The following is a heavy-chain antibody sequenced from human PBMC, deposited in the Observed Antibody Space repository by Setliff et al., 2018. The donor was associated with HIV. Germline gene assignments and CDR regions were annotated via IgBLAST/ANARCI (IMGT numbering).Heavy chain of an antibody. D-gene: IGHD6-13*01. CDR2: FDPEDGET. V-gene: IGHV1-24*01. Sequence: ASVKVSCKISGYTLTELSIPWVRQAPGKGLEWMANFDPEDGETFYAQKFQGRLTMTEDTSTDTAYMELSSLRSDDTAMYYCATDPGYSSTWYPESFQHWVQGTVVTVSS. CDR3: ATDPGYSSTWYPESFQH. CDR1: GYTLTELS. J-gene: IGHJ1*01.